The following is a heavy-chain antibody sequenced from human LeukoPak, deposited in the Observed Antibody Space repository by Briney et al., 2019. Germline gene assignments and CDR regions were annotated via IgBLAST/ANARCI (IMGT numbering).Heavy chain of an antibody. Sequence: SETLSLTCTFSGVSYSPGHWSWIRPPPGKGLEWIGVICDNGNTDYNPSLKSRVTISVDTSKRQFSLKLSSLAAADTAVYYCATGRDSYKTGHWGQGTLVTVSS. J-gene: IGHJ4*02. V-gene: IGHV4-59*03. D-gene: IGHD3-10*01. CDR2: ICDNGNT. CDR1: GVSYSPGH. CDR3: ATGRDSYKTGH.